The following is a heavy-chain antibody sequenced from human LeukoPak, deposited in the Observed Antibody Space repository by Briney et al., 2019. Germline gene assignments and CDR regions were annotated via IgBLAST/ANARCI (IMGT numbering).Heavy chain of an antibody. D-gene: IGHD3-3*01. CDR2: ISYDGSNK. J-gene: IGHJ4*02. V-gene: IGHV3-30*18. Sequence: GGSLRLSCAASGFTFSSYGMHWVRQAPGKGLEWVAVISYDGSNKYYADSVKGRFTISRDNSKNTLYLQMNSLRAEDTALYYCAKARDGFGVDVIDYWGQGTLVTVSS. CDR1: GFTFSSYG. CDR3: AKARDGFGVDVIDY.